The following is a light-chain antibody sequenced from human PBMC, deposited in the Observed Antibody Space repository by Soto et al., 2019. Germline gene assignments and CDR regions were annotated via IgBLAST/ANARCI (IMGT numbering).Light chain of an antibody. CDR1: QSISNW. CDR2: RAS. Sequence: DIQMTQSPSTLSASVGDRVTITCRASQSISNWLAWYQQKPGQAPKLLIYRASSLEGGVPLRFSGSGSGTEFTLTISSLQPDDFATYYCQQYSSYWTFGQGTMVEIK. CDR3: QQYSSYWT. J-gene: IGKJ1*01. V-gene: IGKV1-5*03.